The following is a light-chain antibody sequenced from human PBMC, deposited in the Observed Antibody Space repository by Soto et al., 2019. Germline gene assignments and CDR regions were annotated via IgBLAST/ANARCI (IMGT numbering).Light chain of an antibody. CDR2: EVR. CDR1: SSDVGGYDY. J-gene: IGLJ1*01. Sequence: QLVLTQPASVSGSPGQSITISCTGSSSDVGGYDYVSWYQQHPGKVPKLMIYEVRNRPSGVSNRFSGSKSGNTASLTISGLQAEDEADYYCSSYTRSSTEVFGTGTKLTVL. V-gene: IGLV2-14*01. CDR3: SSYTRSSTEV.